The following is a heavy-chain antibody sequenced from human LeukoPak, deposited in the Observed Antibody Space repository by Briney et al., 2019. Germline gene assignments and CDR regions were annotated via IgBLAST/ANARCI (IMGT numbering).Heavy chain of an antibody. CDR1: GFTFSSYA. D-gene: IGHD3-22*01. J-gene: IGHJ3*02. Sequence: GGSLRLSCTASGFTFSSYAMHWVRQAPGKGLEYVSAINNNGNSTYYANSVKGRFTISRDNSKNTLYLQMNTLRAEDTAVYYCARDRGVELKTYDSSGYYKGDAFDIWGQGTTVTVSS. CDR3: ARDRGVELKTYDSSGYYKGDAFDI. CDR2: INNNGNST. V-gene: IGHV3-64*01.